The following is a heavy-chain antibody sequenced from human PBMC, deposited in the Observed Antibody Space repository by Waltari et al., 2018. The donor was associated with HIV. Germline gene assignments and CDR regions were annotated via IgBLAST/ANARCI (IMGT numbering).Heavy chain of an antibody. CDR1: GGSISSSSYY. Sequence: QLQLQESGPGLVKPSETLSLTCTVSGGSISSSSYYWGWIRQPPGKGLEWIGNIYYSGGTSYSPSLKSRVTMSVDTSKNQFSLKLSSVTAADTAVYYCARLEIDNSGYYYDDHWGQGTLVTVSS. V-gene: IGHV4-39*01. D-gene: IGHD3-22*01. CDR3: ARLEIDNSGYYYDDH. J-gene: IGHJ4*02. CDR2: IYYSGGT.